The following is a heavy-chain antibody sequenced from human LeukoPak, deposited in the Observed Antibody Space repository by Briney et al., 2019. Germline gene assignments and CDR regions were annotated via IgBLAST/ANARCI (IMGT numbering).Heavy chain of an antibody. CDR3: ATPGKGLVYYYMDV. CDR1: VYTFTSYA. Sequence: ASVKVSCKASVYTFTSYAMNWVRQAPGQGLEWMGWINTNTGNPTYAQGFTGRLVFSLDTSVSTAYLQISSLKAADTAVYYCATPGKGLVYYYMDVWGKGTTVTVSS. V-gene: IGHV7-4-1*02. J-gene: IGHJ6*03. CDR2: INTNTGNP. D-gene: IGHD2-15*01.